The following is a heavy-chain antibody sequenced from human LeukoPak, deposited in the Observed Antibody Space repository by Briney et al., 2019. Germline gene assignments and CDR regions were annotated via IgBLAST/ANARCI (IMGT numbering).Heavy chain of an antibody. D-gene: IGHD3-22*01. CDR1: GYTFTSYG. J-gene: IGHJ4*02. V-gene: IGHV1-18*01. Sequence: VASVKVSCKASGYTFTSYGITWVRQAPGQGLEWMGWISAYNGYTHYAQKLQGRVTMTTDTSTSTAYMEVRSLRSDDTAVYYCARDVLHRIYYESSAYHPGSSHWGQGTLVTVSS. CDR3: ARDVLHRIYYESSAYHPGSSH. CDR2: ISAYNGYT.